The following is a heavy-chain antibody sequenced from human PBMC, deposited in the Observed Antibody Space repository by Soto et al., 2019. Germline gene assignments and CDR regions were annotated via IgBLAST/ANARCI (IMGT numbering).Heavy chain of an antibody. D-gene: IGHD2-21*02. J-gene: IGHJ6*02. CDR3: TKQKGDSRTYNGMDV. Sequence: QVQLQQSGPGLVKPSQTLSLTCAISGDSVSSNSAAWNWIRPSPSRGLEWLGRAYYRSQWYYDSAVSVRSRITVIPDTSKNQFSLQLSSVTPEDTAVYFCTKQKGDSRTYNGMDVWGQGTTVIVSS. CDR2: AYYRSQWYY. CDR1: GDSVSSNSAA. V-gene: IGHV6-1*01.